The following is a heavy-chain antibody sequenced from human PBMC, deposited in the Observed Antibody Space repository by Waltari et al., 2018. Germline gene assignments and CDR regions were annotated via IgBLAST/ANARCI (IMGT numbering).Heavy chain of an antibody. CDR2: ISGGGGST. CDR3: AKDVEPSEYGYYYYGMDV. CDR1: GFTFSSYG. J-gene: IGHJ6*02. V-gene: IGHV3-23*01. D-gene: IGHD4-17*01. Sequence: EVQLLESGGGSVQPGGSLRLSCAASGFTFSSYGMSWVRQAPGKGLGWVSVISGGGGSTYYADSVKGRFTISRDNSKNTLYLQMNSLRAEDTAVYYCAKDVEPSEYGYYYYGMDVWGQGTTVTVSS.